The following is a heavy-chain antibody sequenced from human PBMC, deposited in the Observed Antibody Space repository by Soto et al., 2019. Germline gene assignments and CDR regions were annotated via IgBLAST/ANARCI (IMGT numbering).Heavy chain of an antibody. V-gene: IGHV1-69*01. CDR3: ARARVVKQDYYYGMYV. J-gene: IGHJ6*02. Sequence: QVQLVQSGAEVKKPGSSVKVSCKASGGTFSSYAISWVRQAPGQGLEWMGGIIPIFGTANYAQKFQGRVTSTADESTSTAYMGLSSLRSEDTAVYSCARARVVKQDYYYGMYVWGQGTTVTVSS. D-gene: IGHD6-13*01. CDR2: IIPIFGTA. CDR1: GGTFSSYA.